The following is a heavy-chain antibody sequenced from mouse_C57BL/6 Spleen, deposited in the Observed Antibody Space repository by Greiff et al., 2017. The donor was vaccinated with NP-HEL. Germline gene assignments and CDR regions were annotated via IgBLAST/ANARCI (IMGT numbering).Heavy chain of an antibody. CDR3: ASSIYYYGSGYVGYLDY. CDR2: IYPGDGGT. CDR1: GYAFSDSW. Sequence: QVQLQQSGPELVKPGASVKISCKASGYAFSDSWMNWVKQRPGKGLEWIGRIYPGDGGTNYNGKFKGKATLTADKSSSTAYMQLSSLTSEDSAVYACASSIYYYGSGYVGYLDYWGQGTTVTVSS. D-gene: IGHD1-1*01. J-gene: IGHJ2*01. V-gene: IGHV1-82*01.